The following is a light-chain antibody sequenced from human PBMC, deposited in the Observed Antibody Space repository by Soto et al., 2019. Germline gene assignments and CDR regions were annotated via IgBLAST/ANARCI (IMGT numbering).Light chain of an antibody. CDR2: GAS. Sequence: EILITQSPATLSVSPGERATLSCGASQSVSTNLVWYQQKPGQAPRLLIYGASTRATGVPGRFSGTGSGTEFTLTISSLQSEDSAVYYCQQYNHWWTFGQGTKVDIK. V-gene: IGKV3-15*01. CDR3: QQYNHWWT. J-gene: IGKJ1*01. CDR1: QSVSTN.